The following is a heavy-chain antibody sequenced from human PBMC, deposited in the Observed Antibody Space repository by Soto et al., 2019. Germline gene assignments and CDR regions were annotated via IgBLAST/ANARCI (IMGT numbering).Heavy chain of an antibody. CDR2: LSYDGSNK. J-gene: IGHJ6*02. V-gene: IGHV3-30*18. D-gene: IGHD2-21*02. CDR3: AKSLGRRIPIVVVTSYYYYGMDV. CDR1: GFTFSSYG. Sequence: PGGSLRLSCAASGFTFSSYGMHWVRQAPGKGLEWVEVLSYDGSNKYFSDSVKGRFTISRDNSKNTLYLQINSLRAEDTAVYYCAKSLGRRIPIVVVTSYYYYGMDVWGQGTTVTVSS.